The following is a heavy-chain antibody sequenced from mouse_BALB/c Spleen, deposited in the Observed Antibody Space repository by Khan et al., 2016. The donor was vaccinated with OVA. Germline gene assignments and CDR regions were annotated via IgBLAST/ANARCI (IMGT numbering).Heavy chain of an antibody. V-gene: IGHV5-9-3*01. Sequence: EVELVESGGGLVKPGGSLKLSCIASGFTFSTFAMSWVRQTPEKRLEWVATINSDGDYTYYPDSVKGRFTISRDSAKNTLSLQMSRLRSDDTAMYYCARHNYGPFAYWGQGTLVTVSA. D-gene: IGHD1-1*01. CDR2: INSDGDYT. J-gene: IGHJ3*01. CDR3: ARHNYGPFAY. CDR1: GFTFSTFA.